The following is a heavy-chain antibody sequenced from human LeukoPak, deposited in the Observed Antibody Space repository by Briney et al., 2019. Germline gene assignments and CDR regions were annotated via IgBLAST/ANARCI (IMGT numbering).Heavy chain of an antibody. V-gene: IGHV3-23*01. CDR2: ISGSGGST. J-gene: IGHJ4*02. CDR3: ATVPIAVAADFDY. D-gene: IGHD6-19*01. Sequence: GGSLRLSCAASGFTFSSYAMSWVRQTPGKGLEWVSGISGSGGSTYYADSVKGRFTTSRDNSKNTLYLQVNSLRAEGTAVYYCATVPIAVAADFDYWGQGTLVTVSS. CDR1: GFTFSSYA.